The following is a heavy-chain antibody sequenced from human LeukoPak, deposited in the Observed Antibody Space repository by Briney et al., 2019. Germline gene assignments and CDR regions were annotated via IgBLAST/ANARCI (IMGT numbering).Heavy chain of an antibody. D-gene: IGHD5-24*01. V-gene: IGHV1-46*01. CDR1: GYTFTNNF. CDR3: ARDANPSGAVEMATIGPDF. Sequence: GASVKVSCKASGYTFTNNFIHWVRQASGQGLEWMGIINPSDGSTNLAQNFQGGITMTRETSTTTVSMELTSLTSEDTAVYYCARDANPSGAVEMATIGPDFWGQGTLVTVSS. J-gene: IGHJ4*02. CDR2: INPSDGST.